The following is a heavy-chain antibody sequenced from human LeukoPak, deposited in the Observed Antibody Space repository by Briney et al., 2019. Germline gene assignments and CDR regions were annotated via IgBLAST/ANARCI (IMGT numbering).Heavy chain of an antibody. CDR3: ARAAMVRGSWRFDP. D-gene: IGHD3-10*01. V-gene: IGHV1-8*02. J-gene: IGHJ5*02. CDR2: MNPNSGNT. CDR1: GGTFSSYA. Sequence: GASVKVSCKASGGTFSSYAIIWVRQAPGQGLEWMAWMNPNSGNTGYAQKFQDRITLTRDTSTSTAYMELSSLTSEDTAVYYCARAAMVRGSWRFDPWGQGTLVTVSS.